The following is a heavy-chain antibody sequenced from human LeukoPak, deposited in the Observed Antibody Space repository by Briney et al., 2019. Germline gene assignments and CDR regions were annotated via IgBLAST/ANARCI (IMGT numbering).Heavy chain of an antibody. CDR1: GFTFDDYA. J-gene: IGHJ4*02. CDR3: AKDITWYYYGSGNYFDY. CDR2: ISGDGGST. D-gene: IGHD3-10*01. Sequence: PGGSLRLSCAASGFTFDDYAMHWVRQAPGKGPEWVSLISGDGGSTYYADSVKGRFTISRDNSKNSLYLQMNSLRTEDTALYYCAKDITWYYYGSGNYFDYWGQGTLVTVSS. V-gene: IGHV3-43*02.